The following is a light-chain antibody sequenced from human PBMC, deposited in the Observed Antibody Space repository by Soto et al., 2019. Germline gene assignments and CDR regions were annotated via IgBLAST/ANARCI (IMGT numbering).Light chain of an antibody. CDR1: INDIGSYHY. CDR2: EVT. J-gene: IGLJ1*01. CDR3: SSYTTTSTYV. Sequence: QSVLTQPASVSGSPGQSITISCTGTINDIGSYHYVAWYQHHPGKAPKLIIYEVTHRPSGVSNRFSGSKSGNTASLTISGLQAEDEADYYCSSYTTTSTYVFGTGTKVTVL. V-gene: IGLV2-14*01.